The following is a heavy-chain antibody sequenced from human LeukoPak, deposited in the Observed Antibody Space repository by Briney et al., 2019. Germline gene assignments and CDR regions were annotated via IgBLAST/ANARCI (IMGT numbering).Heavy chain of an antibody. CDR3: AKYSSSHYYYYMDV. D-gene: IGHD6-6*01. V-gene: IGHV1-2*07. CDR2: INPNSGGT. Sequence: ASVKVSCKASGYTFTGYYMHWVRQAPGQGLGWMGWINPNSGGTNYAHKFQGRVTMTRDTSISTAYMELSRLRSDDTAVYYCAKYSSSHYYYYMDVWGKGTTVTVSS. CDR1: GYTFTGYY. J-gene: IGHJ6*03.